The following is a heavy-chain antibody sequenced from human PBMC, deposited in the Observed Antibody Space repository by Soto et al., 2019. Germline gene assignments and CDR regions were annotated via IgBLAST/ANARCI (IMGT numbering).Heavy chain of an antibody. CDR2: IIPIFGTA. CDR3: VRDREDSSGYYPLYYYGMDV. V-gene: IGHV1-69*12. CDR1: GGTFSSYA. J-gene: IGHJ6*02. Sequence: QVQLVQSGAEVKKPGSSVKVSCKASGGTFSSYAISWVRQAPGQGLEWMGGIIPIFGTANYAQKFQGRVTITADESTSTAYMELSSLRSEDTAVYYCVRDREDSSGYYPLYYYGMDVWGQGTTVTVSS. D-gene: IGHD3-22*01.